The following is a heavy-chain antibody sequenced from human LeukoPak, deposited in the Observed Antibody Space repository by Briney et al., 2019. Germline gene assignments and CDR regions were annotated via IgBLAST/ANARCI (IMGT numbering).Heavy chain of an antibody. CDR1: GFTFSSYE. J-gene: IGHJ6*03. V-gene: IGHV3-48*03. Sequence: GGSLRLSCAASGFTFSSYEMNWVRQAPGKGLEWVSYVSSSGSTIYYADSVKGRFTISRDNAKNSLYPQMNSLRAEDTAVYYCVRDRTMVRGVLDYYYYYMDVCGKGTTVTVSS. CDR2: VSSSGSTI. CDR3: VRDRTMVRGVLDYYYYYMDV. D-gene: IGHD3-10*01.